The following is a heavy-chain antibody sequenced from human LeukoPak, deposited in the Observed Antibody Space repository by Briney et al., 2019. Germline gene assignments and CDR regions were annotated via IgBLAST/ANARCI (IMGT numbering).Heavy chain of an antibody. D-gene: IGHD4-17*01. Sequence: GGSLRLSCAASGFTFSDYAMSWVRQAPGKGLEWVSVIGGSGDRIYYADSVKGRFTISRDNSKNTLYLQMNSLRAEDTAVYYCARDSPYYGYDAFDIWGQGTMVTVSS. CDR3: ARDSPYYGYDAFDI. CDR2: IGGSGDRI. CDR1: GFTFSDYA. V-gene: IGHV3-23*01. J-gene: IGHJ3*02.